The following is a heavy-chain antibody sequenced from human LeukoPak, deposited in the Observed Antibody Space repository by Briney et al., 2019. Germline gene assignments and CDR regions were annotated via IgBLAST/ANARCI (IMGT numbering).Heavy chain of an antibody. J-gene: IGHJ4*02. CDR1: GFTFSSYW. CDR2: IKHDGSEK. D-gene: IGHD6-13*01. Sequence: GGSLRLSCAASGFTFSSYWMSWVRQAPGKGREWVANIKHDGSEKYYVDSVKGRFTISRDNAKNSLYLQMNSLRAEDTAVYYCARDLMGIAYRGAFYYWGQGTLVTVSS. V-gene: IGHV3-7*03. CDR3: ARDLMGIAYRGAFYY.